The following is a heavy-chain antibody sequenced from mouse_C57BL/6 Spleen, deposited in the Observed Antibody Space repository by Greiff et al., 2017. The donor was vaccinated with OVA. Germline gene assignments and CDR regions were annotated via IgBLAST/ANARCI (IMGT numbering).Heavy chain of an antibody. Sequence: EVKLMESGGDLVKPGGSLKLSCAASGFTFSSYGMSWVRQTPDKRLEWVATISSGGSYTYYPDSVKGRFTISIDNAMNTLYLHMSRLKSEDTAMEYGAREGPYDDGSSLYAMDYWGQGTAVTVSA. J-gene: IGHJ4*01. CDR1: GFTFSSYG. D-gene: IGHD1-1*01. CDR2: ISSGGSYT. CDR3: AREGPYDDGSSLYAMDY. V-gene: IGHV5-6*01.